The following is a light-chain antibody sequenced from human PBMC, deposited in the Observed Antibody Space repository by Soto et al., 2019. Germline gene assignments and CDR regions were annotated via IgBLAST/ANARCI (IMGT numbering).Light chain of an antibody. V-gene: IGKV3-15*01. CDR2: GAS. Sequence: EIVMTQSPATLSVSPGERATLSCRASQSVSSNLAWYQQKPGQAPRLLIYGASTRATGIPARFSGSGSGTEFTLTISSLQSEDFAVYSCQQYNNWPPLRTFGQGTKVEIK. CDR1: QSVSSN. J-gene: IGKJ1*01. CDR3: QQYNNWPPLRT.